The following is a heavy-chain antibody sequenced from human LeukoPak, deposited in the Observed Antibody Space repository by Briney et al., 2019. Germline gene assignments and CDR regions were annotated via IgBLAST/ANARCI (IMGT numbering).Heavy chain of an antibody. CDR2: ISGSGGST. Sequence: GGSLRLSCTASGFTFSTYAMSWVRQAPGEGLEWVSVISGSGGSTSYTDSLKGRFTISRDNSENTLHLQMSRLRAEDTALYYCVKDRCDRTTCPEVWGQGTLVTVSS. V-gene: IGHV3-23*01. D-gene: IGHD2-2*01. CDR3: VKDRCDRTTCPEV. J-gene: IGHJ4*02. CDR1: GFTFSTYA.